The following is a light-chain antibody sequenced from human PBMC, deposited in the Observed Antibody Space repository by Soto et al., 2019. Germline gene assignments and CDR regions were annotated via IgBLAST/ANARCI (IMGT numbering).Light chain of an antibody. CDR2: EVS. J-gene: IGLJ1*01. CDR1: SSDVGYYNR. V-gene: IGLV2-18*01. CDR3: SLYTSSTFYV. Sequence: QSVLTQPPSMSGSPGQSVTISCTGTSSDVGYYNRVSWYQQPPGTAPKLLIYEVSNRPSGVPDRFSGSKSGNTASLTISGLQAEDEADYYCSLYTSSTFYVFGTGTKLTVL.